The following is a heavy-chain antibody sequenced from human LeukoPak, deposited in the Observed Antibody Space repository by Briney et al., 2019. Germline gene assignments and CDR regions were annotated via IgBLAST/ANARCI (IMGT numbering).Heavy chain of an antibody. J-gene: IGHJ4*02. CDR2: INPGGSST. D-gene: IGHD4-11*01. Sequence: GGSLRLSCAASGFTFTSYAMSWVHQAPGKGLVWVSRINPGGSSTAYADSVKGRFTISRDNAKNTLYLQMNSLRAEDTAVYYCARSNQADDYWGQGTLVTVSS. CDR3: ARSNQADDY. CDR1: GFTFTSYA. V-gene: IGHV3-74*01.